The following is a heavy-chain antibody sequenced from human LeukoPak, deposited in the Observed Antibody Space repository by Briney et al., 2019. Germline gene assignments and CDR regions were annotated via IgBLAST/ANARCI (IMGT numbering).Heavy chain of an antibody. CDR2: TYYGGNT. Sequence: SETLSLTCTVSGGSISRGGDYWTRIRQHPGKGLEWIGNTYYGGNTYYNPSLKSRGTISIDTSKNQFSLKLTSVTAADTAVYYCAREGGPYRPLDYSGQGTLVTVAS. J-gene: IGHJ4*02. CDR1: GGSISRGGDY. V-gene: IGHV4-31*03. CDR3: AREGGPYRPLDY.